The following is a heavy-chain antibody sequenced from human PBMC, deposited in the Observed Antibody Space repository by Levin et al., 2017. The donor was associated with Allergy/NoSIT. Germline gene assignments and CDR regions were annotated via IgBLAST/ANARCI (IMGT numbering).Heavy chain of an antibody. CDR3: AKEGYYGSGHLSY. CDR1: GFTFSSYA. Sequence: SCAASGFTFSSYAMSWVRQAPGKGLEWVSTISGGGGSTYYADSVKGRFTISRDNSKNTLYLQMNSLRAEDTAVYYCAKEGYYGSGHLSYWGQGTLVTVSS. D-gene: IGHD3-10*01. J-gene: IGHJ4*02. V-gene: IGHV3-23*01. CDR2: ISGGGGST.